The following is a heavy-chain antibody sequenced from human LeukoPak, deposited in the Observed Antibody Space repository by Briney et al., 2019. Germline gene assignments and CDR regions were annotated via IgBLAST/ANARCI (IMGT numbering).Heavy chain of an antibody. CDR3: VRAPSGGWDGWFDP. Sequence: GGSLRLSCAASGFTFSSYSMNWVRQAPGKGLEWVSSISSSSSYIYYADSVKGRFTISRDNAKNSLYLQMNSLRAEDTAVYYCVRAPSGGWDGWFDPWGQGTLVTVSS. V-gene: IGHV3-21*01. CDR2: ISSSSSYI. CDR1: GFTFSSYS. D-gene: IGHD2-15*01. J-gene: IGHJ5*02.